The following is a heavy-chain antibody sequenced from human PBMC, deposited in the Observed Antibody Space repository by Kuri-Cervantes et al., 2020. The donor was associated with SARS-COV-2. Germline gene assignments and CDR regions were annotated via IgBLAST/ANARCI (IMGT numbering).Heavy chain of an antibody. J-gene: IGHJ4*02. Sequence: GGSLRLSCAASGFTLSRYGTHWVRQAPGKGLEWVAFVRFDGRNKYYADSVKGRFTISRDNSKNTLYLQMSSLRAEDTAVYYCAKAFRIAAAGTCFDYWGQGTLVTVSS. CDR3: AKAFRIAAAGTCFDY. V-gene: IGHV3-30*02. CDR2: VRFDGRNK. CDR1: GFTLSRYG. D-gene: IGHD6-13*01.